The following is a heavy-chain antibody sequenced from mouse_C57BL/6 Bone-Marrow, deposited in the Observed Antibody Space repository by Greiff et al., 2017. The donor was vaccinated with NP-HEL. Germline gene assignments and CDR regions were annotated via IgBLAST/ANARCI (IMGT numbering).Heavy chain of an antibody. Sequence: QVQLQQPGAELVKPGASVKLSCKASGYTFTSYWMHWVKQRPGQGLEWIGMIHPNSGSTNYNEKFKSKATLTVDKSSSTAYMQLSSLTSEDSAVYYCARPSYYSNPAWFAYWGQGTLVTVSA. V-gene: IGHV1-64*01. J-gene: IGHJ3*01. CDR2: IHPNSGST. CDR1: GYTFTSYW. D-gene: IGHD2-5*01. CDR3: ARPSYYSNPAWFAY.